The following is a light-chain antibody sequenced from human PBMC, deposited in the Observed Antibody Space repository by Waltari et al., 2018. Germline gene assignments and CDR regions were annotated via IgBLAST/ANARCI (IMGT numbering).Light chain of an antibody. CDR1: HSISKW. CDR3: QQYNSYSLLT. V-gene: IGKV1-5*03. J-gene: IGKJ4*01. Sequence: DIRMTQSPSTLSASAGDRVIISCRASHSISKWLAWYQQKPGKAPKLLIYEASTLQSGVPSRFSGTGSVTYFTLTISSLQPDDFATYYCQQYNSYSLLTFGGGTKVEIK. CDR2: EAS.